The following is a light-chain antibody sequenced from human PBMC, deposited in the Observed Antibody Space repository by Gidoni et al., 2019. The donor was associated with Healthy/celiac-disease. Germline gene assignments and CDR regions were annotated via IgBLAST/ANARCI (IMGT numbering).Light chain of an antibody. CDR3: SSYAGSNNLG. J-gene: IGLJ3*02. CDR2: AVR. V-gene: IGLV2-8*01. Sequence: QSALTHPPSASASPGQSATIPCTGTSSDVGGYNDAPWYQQHPGKAPKLLIYAVRQRPSGVPDRFSGSKSGNTASLTVSGLQAEDEADYYCSSYAGSNNLGFGGGTKLTVL. CDR1: SSDVGGYND.